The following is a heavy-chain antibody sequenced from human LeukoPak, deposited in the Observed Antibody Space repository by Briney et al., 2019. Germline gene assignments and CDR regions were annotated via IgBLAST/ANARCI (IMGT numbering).Heavy chain of an antibody. Sequence: GGSLRLSCAASGFTFSSYSMNWVRQAPGKGLEWVSSISSSSSYIYYADSVKGRFTISRDNAKISLYLKMNSLRAEDTAVYYCARVLSTGTTPWGQGTLVTVSS. J-gene: IGHJ5*02. V-gene: IGHV3-21*01. CDR3: ARVLSTGTTP. CDR2: ISSSSSYI. D-gene: IGHD1/OR15-1a*01. CDR1: GFTFSSYS.